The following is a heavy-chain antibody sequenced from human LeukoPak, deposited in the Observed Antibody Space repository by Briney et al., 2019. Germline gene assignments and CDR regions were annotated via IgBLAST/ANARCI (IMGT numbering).Heavy chain of an antibody. J-gene: IGHJ4*02. D-gene: IGHD3-10*01. Sequence: SVKVSCKASGGTFSSYAISWVRQAPGQGLEWMGGIIPIFGTANYAQKFQGRVTITTDESTSTAYMELSSLRSEDTAVYYCARGGFYGSGSYPDYYFDSWGQGTLVTVSS. V-gene: IGHV1-69*05. CDR1: GGTFSSYA. CDR3: ARGGFYGSGSYPDYYFDS. CDR2: IIPIFGTA.